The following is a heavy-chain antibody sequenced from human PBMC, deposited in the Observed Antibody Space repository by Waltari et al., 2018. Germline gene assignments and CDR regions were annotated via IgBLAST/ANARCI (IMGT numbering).Heavy chain of an antibody. J-gene: IGHJ4*02. CDR3: AKDARSTVAGIGY. CDR2: IRYDGSNK. D-gene: IGHD6-19*01. V-gene: IGHV3-30*02. Sequence: QVQLVESGGGVVQPVGSLRLSCAASGFTFSSYGMHWVRQAPGKGLEWVAFIRYDGSNKYYADSVKGRFTISRDNSKNTLYLQMNSLRAEDTAVYYCAKDARSTVAGIGYWGQGTLVTVSS. CDR1: GFTFSSYG.